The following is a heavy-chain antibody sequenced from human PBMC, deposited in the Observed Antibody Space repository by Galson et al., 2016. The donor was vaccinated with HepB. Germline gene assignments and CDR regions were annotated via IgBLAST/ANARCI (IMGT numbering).Heavy chain of an antibody. V-gene: IGHV1-69*01. CDR1: GGTFSSYA. CDR2: IIPIFGTT. CDR3: ARDPSGELGVGAFDI. D-gene: IGHD7-27*01. Sequence: SCKASGGTFSSYAISWVRQAPGQGLEWMGGIIPIFGTTNYAQKFQGRVTITADESTNTAYMELSSLRSEDTAVHYCARDPSGELGVGAFDIWGQGTMVTVSS. J-gene: IGHJ3*02.